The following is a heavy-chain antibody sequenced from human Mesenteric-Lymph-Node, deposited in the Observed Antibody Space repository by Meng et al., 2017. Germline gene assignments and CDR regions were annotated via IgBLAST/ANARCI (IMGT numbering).Heavy chain of an antibody. V-gene: IGHV4-4*02. J-gene: IGHJ6*02. CDR2: IYHTGSS. D-gene: IGHD3-16*01. CDR3: ARAEVNEIMYYGMDV. CDR1: GGSLSRSDW. Sequence: SETLSLTCVVSGGSLSRSDWLSWVRQAPGKGLEWIGEIYHTGSSNYNPSLQSRVTISIDKSQTRFSLKVNSVTAADSAVYFCARAEVNEIMYYGMDVWGQGTTVTVSS.